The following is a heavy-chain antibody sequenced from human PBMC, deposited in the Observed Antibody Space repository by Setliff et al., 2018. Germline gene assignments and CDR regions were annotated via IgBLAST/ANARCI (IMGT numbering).Heavy chain of an antibody. CDR2: IYDSGTT. CDR3: AICRYQVPYNY. D-gene: IGHD2-2*01. J-gene: IGHJ4*02. V-gene: IGHV4-39*01. CDR1: GGSMRSISYY. Sequence: PSETLSLTCTVSGGSMRSISYYWGWVRQPPGKGLEWIGTIYDSGTTYYTPSLKSRVTISVDTSKDQFSLRLSSVTAADTAVYYCAICRYQVPYNYWGQGSRGTVSS.